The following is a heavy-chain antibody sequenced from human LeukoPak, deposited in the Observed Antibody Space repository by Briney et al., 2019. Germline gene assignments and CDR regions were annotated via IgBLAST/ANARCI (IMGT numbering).Heavy chain of an antibody. CDR1: GGSLKNYY. D-gene: IGHD5-24*01. CDR2: IYSTGIT. Sequence: TSETLSFTCSVSGGSLKNYYWSWIRQPPGKGLEWFGHIYSTGITNYNPSLRSRLAISVDTSKNQFSLKLSSVTAADTALYFCARLSVDMNTLDWYFDLWGRGTLVTVSS. CDR3: ARLSVDMNTLDWYFDL. J-gene: IGHJ2*01. V-gene: IGHV4-4*08.